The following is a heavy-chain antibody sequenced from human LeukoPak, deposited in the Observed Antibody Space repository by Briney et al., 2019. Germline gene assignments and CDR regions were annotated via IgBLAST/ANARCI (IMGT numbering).Heavy chain of an antibody. CDR3: ASGEVAFGGVKGY. D-gene: IGHD3-16*01. Sequence: GGSLRLSCAASIFTFSSYSMNWVRQAPGKGLEWVSSISSSSSYIYYADSVKGRFTISRDNAKNSLYLQMNSLRAEDTAVYYCASGEVAFGGVKGYWGQGTLVTVSS. CDR1: IFTFSSYS. J-gene: IGHJ4*02. V-gene: IGHV3-21*01. CDR2: ISSSSSYI.